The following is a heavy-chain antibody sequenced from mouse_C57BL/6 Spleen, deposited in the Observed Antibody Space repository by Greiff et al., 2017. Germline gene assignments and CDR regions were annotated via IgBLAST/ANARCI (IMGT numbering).Heavy chain of an antibody. Sequence: EVMLVESGGDLVKPGGSLKLSCAASGFTFSSYGMSWVRQTPDKRLEWVATISSGGSYTYYPDSVKGRFTISRDNAKNTLYLQMSSLKSEDTAMYYCARQGITTVLDYWGQGTTLTVSS. D-gene: IGHD1-1*01. V-gene: IGHV5-6*02. CDR1: GFTFSSYG. J-gene: IGHJ2*01. CDR3: ARQGITTVLDY. CDR2: ISSGGSYT.